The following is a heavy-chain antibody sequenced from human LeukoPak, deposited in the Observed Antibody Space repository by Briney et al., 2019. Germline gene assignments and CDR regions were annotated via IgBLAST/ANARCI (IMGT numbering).Heavy chain of an antibody. D-gene: IGHD6-13*01. CDR1: GFTFSSYA. V-gene: IGHV3-23*01. CDR3: ARADSNWHLYYFDY. CDR2: ISGSGGST. J-gene: IGHJ4*02. Sequence: GGSLRLSCAASGFTFSSYAVSWVRQAPGKGLEWVSGISGSGGSTYYADSVKGRFTISRDNSKNTLYVQMNSLRAEDTAVYYCARADSNWHLYYFDYWGQGTLVTVSS.